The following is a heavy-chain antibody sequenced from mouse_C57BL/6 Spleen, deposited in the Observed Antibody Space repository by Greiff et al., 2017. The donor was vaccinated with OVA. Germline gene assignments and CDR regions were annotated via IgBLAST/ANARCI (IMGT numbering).Heavy chain of an antibody. J-gene: IGHJ1*03. D-gene: IGHD1-1*01. CDR2: IHPNSGST. V-gene: IGHV1-64*01. Sequence: VQLQQPGAELVKPGASVKLSCKASGYTFTSYWMHWVKQRPGQGLEWIGMIHPNSGSTNYNEKFKSKATLTVDKSSSTAYMQLSSLTSDDSAVYYCASDYGSSSDWYFDVWGTGTTVTVSS. CDR3: ASDYGSSSDWYFDV. CDR1: GYTFTSYW.